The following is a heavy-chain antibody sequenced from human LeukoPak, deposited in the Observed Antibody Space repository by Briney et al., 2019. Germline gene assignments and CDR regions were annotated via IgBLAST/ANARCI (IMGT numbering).Heavy chain of an antibody. CDR2: LFYTGNT. V-gene: IGHV4-30-4*07. CDR3: ARSQYGSGFDP. CDR1: GDSISSGGYS. J-gene: IGHJ5*02. D-gene: IGHD3-10*01. Sequence: SETLSLTCAVSGDSISSGGYSWNWIRQPPGKALEWIGYLFYTGNTYYNPPLKSRVTISVDKSKSQFSLRLTSVTAADTAVYYCARSQYGSGFDPWGQGTLVTVSS.